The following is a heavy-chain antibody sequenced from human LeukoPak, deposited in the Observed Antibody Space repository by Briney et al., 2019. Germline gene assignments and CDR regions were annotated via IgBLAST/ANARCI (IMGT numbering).Heavy chain of an antibody. V-gene: IGHV1-2*02. CDR3: ATGRALTAVIAASEGDYFDY. Sequence: AAVKVSCKTSGYIFTAYYMHWLRQAAGQGVEWLGWINPKSCDTNYARKFQGRGTVTRDTSIDTAYLDLKRLRSDDTAVYYCATGRALTAVIAASEGDYFDYWGQGTLVTVSS. CDR1: GYIFTAYY. CDR2: INPKSCDT. J-gene: IGHJ4*02. D-gene: IGHD2-15*01.